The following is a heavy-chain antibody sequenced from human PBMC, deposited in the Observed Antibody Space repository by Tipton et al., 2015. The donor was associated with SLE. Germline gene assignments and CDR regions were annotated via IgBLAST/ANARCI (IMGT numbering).Heavy chain of an antibody. V-gene: IGHV4-4*07. J-gene: IGHJ4*02. Sequence: TLSLTCTVSGGSISNYYWGWIRQPAGKGLEWIGRIYTGGNTKYNPSLESRVTLSVDASKDQFSLKLSSVTAADTAVYYCVICSPAGCAYFDYWGQGRLVTVSS. D-gene: IGHD2-15*01. CDR1: GGSISNYY. CDR2: IYTGGNT. CDR3: VICSPAGCAYFDY.